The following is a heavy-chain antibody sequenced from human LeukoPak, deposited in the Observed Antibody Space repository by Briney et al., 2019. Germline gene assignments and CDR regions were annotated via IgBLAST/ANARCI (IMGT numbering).Heavy chain of an antibody. V-gene: IGHV4-34*01. D-gene: IGHD2-15*01. CDR2: INHSGST. Sequence: ASETLSLTCAVYGGSFSGYYWSWIRQPPGKGLEWIGEINHSGSTNYNPSLKSRVTISVDTPKNQFSLKLSSVTAADTAVYYCARVSLAAANDYWGQGTLVTVSS. J-gene: IGHJ4*02. CDR3: ARVSLAAANDY. CDR1: GGSFSGYY.